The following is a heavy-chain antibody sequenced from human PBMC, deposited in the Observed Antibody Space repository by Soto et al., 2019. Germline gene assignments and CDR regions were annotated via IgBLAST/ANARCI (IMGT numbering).Heavy chain of an antibody. V-gene: IGHV1-46*01. CDR1: GYTFTSYY. CDR3: ARDLGARYFDY. J-gene: IGHJ4*02. CDR2: INPSGGST. Sequence: ASVKVSCKASGYTFTSYYMHWVRQAPGQGLEWMGIINPSGGSTSYAQKFQGRVTMTRDTSTSTVYMELSSLRSEDTAEYYCARDLGARYFDYWGQGTLVTVSS. D-gene: IGHD3-16*01.